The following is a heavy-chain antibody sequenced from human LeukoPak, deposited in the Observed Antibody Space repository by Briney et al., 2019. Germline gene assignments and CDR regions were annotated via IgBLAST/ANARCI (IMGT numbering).Heavy chain of an antibody. CDR2: INGSGGKI. V-gene: IGHV3-23*01. CDR1: GFTFSTYA. J-gene: IGHJ4*02. D-gene: IGHD2-8*02. CDR3: ATYRQVLLPFES. Sequence: GGTVRPSCAASGFTFSTYAMSWVRQAPGKGLEWVSAINGSGGKIYYADSVKGRFTISRDNSKSTLYLQMNSPRAEDTAIYYCATYRQVLLPFESWGQGTLVTVSS.